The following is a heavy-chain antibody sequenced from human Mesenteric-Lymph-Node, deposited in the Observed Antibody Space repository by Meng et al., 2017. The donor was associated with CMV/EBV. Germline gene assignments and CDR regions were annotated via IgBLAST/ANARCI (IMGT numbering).Heavy chain of an antibody. V-gene: IGHV1-18*01. CDR1: GYSFNFYG. D-gene: IGHD3-10*01. Sequence: ASVKVSCKASGYSFNFYGISWVRQAPGQGLEWMGWISAYNGKPFYGNKFQGRVTMSTDTATTTAYMELRSLTSDDTAVYYCARDTYYYASGRRFSDFWGQGTLVTVSS. J-gene: IGHJ4*02. CDR3: ARDTYYYASGRRFSDF. CDR2: ISAYNGKP.